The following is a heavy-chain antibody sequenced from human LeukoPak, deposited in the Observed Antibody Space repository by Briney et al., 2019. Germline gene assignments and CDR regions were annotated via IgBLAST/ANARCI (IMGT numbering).Heavy chain of an antibody. CDR2: ISYDGSNK. V-gene: IGHV3-30*18. CDR1: GFIFSDYY. J-gene: IGHJ4*02. CDR3: AKDSGKTVGATSYFDY. D-gene: IGHD1-26*01. Sequence: GGSLRLSCAASGFIFSDYYTSWIRQAPGKGLEWVAVISYDGSNKYYADSVKGRFTISRDNSKNTLYLQMNSLRAEDTAVYYCAKDSGKTVGATSYFDYWGQGTLVTVSS.